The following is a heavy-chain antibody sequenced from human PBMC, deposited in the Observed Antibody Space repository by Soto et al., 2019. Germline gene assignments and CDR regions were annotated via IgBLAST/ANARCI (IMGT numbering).Heavy chain of an antibody. J-gene: IGHJ6*02. CDR3: ASTRILRYYGMDV. CDR2: INHSGST. V-gene: IGHV4-34*01. Sequence: QVQLQQWGAGLLKPSETLSLTCAVYGGSFSGYYWSWIRQPPGKGLEWIGEINHSGSTNYNPSLKSRVXXSXDKXKNQFSLKLSSVTAADTAVYYCASTRILRYYGMDVWGQGTTVTVSS. D-gene: IGHD2-15*01. CDR1: GGSFSGYY.